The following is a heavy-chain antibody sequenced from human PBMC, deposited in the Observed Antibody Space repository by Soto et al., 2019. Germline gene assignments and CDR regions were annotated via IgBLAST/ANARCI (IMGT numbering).Heavy chain of an antibody. D-gene: IGHD5-18*01. V-gene: IGHV3-7*05. J-gene: IGHJ4*02. Sequence: GGSLRLSCGASGSTFSSSWMTWVRQAPGKGLEWVANINLDGSERNYVDSVKGRFTISRDNAKNLLYLQMNSLRAEDTAVYYCARDRAYNCFDYWGQGTLATVSS. CDR1: GSTFSSSW. CDR2: INLDGSER. CDR3: ARDRAYNCFDY.